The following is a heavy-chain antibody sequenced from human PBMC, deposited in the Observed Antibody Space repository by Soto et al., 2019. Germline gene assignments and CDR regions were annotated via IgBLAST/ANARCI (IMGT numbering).Heavy chain of an antibody. J-gene: IGHJ4*02. CDR3: ARGKGYCSGGSCYRGRRFDY. Sequence: QVPLQQWGAGLLKPSETLSLTCAVYGGSFSGYYWSWIRQPPGKGLEWIGEINHSGSTNYNPSLESRVTISVDTSKNRFSLKLSAVTAADTAVYYCARGKGYCSGGSCYRGRRFDYRGQGTLVTVSS. CDR1: GGSFSGYY. CDR2: INHSGST. V-gene: IGHV4-34*01. D-gene: IGHD2-15*01.